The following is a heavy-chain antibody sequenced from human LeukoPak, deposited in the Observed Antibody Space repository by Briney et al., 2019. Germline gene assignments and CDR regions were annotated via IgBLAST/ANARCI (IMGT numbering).Heavy chain of an antibody. D-gene: IGHD6-6*01. CDR2: IRYDGSNK. CDR3: ARDLGSSSPGDY. V-gene: IGHV3-30*02. Sequence: GGSLRLSCAASGFTFSSYGMQLVRQAPGKGLEWVAFIRYDGSNKYYADSVKGRFTISRDNSKNTLYLQMNSLRAEDTAVYYCARDLGSSSPGDYWGQGTLVTVSS. J-gene: IGHJ4*02. CDR1: GFTFSSYG.